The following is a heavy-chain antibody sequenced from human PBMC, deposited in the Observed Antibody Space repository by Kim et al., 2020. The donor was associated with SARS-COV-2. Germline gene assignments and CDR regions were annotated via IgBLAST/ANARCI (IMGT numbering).Heavy chain of an antibody. CDR2: ISGSGGST. CDR3: ASRYYDILTGPIWGYYFDY. Sequence: GGSLRLSCAASGFTFSSYAMSWVRQAPGKGLEWVSAISGSGGSTYCADSVKGRFTISRDNSKNTLYLQMNSLRAEDTAVYYCASRYYDILTGPIWGYYFDYWGQGTLVTVSS. J-gene: IGHJ4*02. CDR1: GFTFSSYA. V-gene: IGHV3-23*01. D-gene: IGHD3-9*01.